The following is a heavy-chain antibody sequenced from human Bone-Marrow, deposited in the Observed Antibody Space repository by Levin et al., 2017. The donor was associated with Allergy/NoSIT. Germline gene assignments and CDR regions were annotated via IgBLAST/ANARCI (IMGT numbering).Heavy chain of an antibody. CDR1: GFIVSTDY. CDR2: IYNDKNGAST. CDR3: ARHGWLDP. V-gene: IGHV3-53*01. J-gene: IGHJ5*02. Sequence: LSGGSLRLSCAVSGFIVSTDYMSWVRQAPGKGLEWVSLIYNDKNGASTFYADSVKGRFTISRDNSKNTLYLQMNNLRVEDTAVYYCARHGWLDPWGQGTLVTVSS.